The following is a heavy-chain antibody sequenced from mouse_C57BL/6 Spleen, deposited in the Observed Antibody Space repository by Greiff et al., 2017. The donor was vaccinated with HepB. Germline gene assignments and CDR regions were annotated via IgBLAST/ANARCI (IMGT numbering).Heavy chain of an antibody. CDR1: GYTFTSYW. Sequence: QVQLQQSGAELVMPGASVKLSCKASGYTFTSYWMHWVKQRPGQGLEWIGGIDPSDSYTNYNQKFKGKSTLTVDKSSSTAYMQLSSLTSEDSAVYYCARRGSSFDYWGQGTTLTVSS. D-gene: IGHD3-1*01. V-gene: IGHV1-69*01. CDR3: ARRGSSFDY. CDR2: IDPSDSYT. J-gene: IGHJ2*01.